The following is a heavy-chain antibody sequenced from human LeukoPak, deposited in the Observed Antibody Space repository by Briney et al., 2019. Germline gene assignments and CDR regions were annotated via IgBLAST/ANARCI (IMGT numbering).Heavy chain of an antibody. J-gene: IGHJ4*02. Sequence: SETLSLTRTVSSDSISSSSYDWGSIRQPPGTGLEWIGSIYYSGSTYYNPSLKHRVTISVDPSKNQFSLKLSSVPAADTAVYYCARGYCSGGSCYEVDYWGQGTLVPVSS. V-gene: IGHV4-39*01. CDR1: SDSISSSSYD. CDR2: IYYSGST. CDR3: ARGYCSGGSCYEVDY. D-gene: IGHD2-15*01.